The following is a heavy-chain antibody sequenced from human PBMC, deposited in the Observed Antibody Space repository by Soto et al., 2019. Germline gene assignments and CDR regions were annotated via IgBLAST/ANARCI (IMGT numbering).Heavy chain of an antibody. D-gene: IGHD2-21*02. CDR2: IYPGDSDT. CDR3: ARLLRGVTNKNWFDP. CDR1: GYSFTSYW. Sequence: GESLKISCKGSGYSFTSYWIGWVRQMPGKGLEWMGIIYPGDSDTRYSPSFQGQVTISADKSISTAYLQWSSLKASDTAMYYCARLLRGVTNKNWFDPWGQGTLVTVSS. J-gene: IGHJ5*02. V-gene: IGHV5-51*01.